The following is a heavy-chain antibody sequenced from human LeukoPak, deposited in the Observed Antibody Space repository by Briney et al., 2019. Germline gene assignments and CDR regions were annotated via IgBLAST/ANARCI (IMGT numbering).Heavy chain of an antibody. CDR3: ARGEAPLGSSSWGA. CDR2: VNHNIGNT. CDR1: GYTFTSYD. V-gene: IGHV1-8*01. D-gene: IGHD6-13*01. J-gene: IGHJ4*02. Sequence: ASVKVSCKASGYTFTSYDINWVRQATGQGLEWMGWVNHNIGNTGYAQKFQGRVTMTRNTSISTAYMELSRLRSEDTAVYYCARGEAPLGSSSWGAWGQGTLVTVSS.